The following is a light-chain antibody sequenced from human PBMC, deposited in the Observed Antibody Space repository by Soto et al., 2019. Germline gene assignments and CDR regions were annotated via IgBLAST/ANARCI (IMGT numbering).Light chain of an antibody. CDR3: CSHSGRSTYM. CDR2: EVN. V-gene: IGLV2-14*01. CDR1: SSDIGAYDY. J-gene: IGLJ3*02. Sequence: QSALTQPASLSGSPGQSITISCTGTSSDIGAYDYVSWFQQHPGKAPKLMISEVNNRPSGVSNRFSASKSGITASLTISGLQAEDEADYYCCSHSGRSTYMFGGGTKLTVL.